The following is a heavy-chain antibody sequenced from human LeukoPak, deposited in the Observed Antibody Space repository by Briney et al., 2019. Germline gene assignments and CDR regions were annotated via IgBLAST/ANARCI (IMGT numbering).Heavy chain of an antibody. J-gene: IGHJ4*02. D-gene: IGHD6-19*01. CDR1: GFTFSSYA. CDR3: AKAADSGWYWVDY. Sequence: PGGSLRLSCAASGFTFSSYAMHWVRQAPGKGLEWVAVVSSDGSNKYYADSVKGRFTISRDNSKSTLYLQMNSLRADDTAVYYCAKAADSGWYWVDYWGQGTLVTVSS. V-gene: IGHV3-30*18. CDR2: VSSDGSNK.